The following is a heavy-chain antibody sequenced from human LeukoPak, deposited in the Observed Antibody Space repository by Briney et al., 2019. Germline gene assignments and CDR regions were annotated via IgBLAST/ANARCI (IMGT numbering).Heavy chain of an antibody. CDR1: GFTFSSYA. CDR3: ARGTLYFDY. J-gene: IGHJ4*02. Sequence: GGSLRLSCAASGFTFSSYAMHWVRQAPGKGLEWVAVISYDGSNKYYADSVKGRFTISRDNSKNTLYLQMNSLRAEDTAVYYCARGTLYFDYWGQGTLVTVSS. V-gene: IGHV3-30-3*01. CDR2: ISYDGSNK.